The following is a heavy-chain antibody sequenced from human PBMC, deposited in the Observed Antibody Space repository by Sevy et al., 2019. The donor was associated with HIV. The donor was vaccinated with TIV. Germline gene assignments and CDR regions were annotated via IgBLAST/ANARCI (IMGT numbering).Heavy chain of an antibody. CDR2: ISWNGFST. CDR1: GSGFRFDDYA. J-gene: IGHJ6*02. Sequence: GGSLRLSCVASGSGFRFDDYAMNWVRQAPGKGLEWVAGISWNGFSTGYGDSVKGRATISRDNAKNSVYLQMNNLRDEDTALYYCAIDTVAVGYRFDYQYTYYYGMDVWGQGTTVTVSS. D-gene: IGHD5-18*01. CDR3: AIDTVAVGYRFDYQYTYYYGMDV. V-gene: IGHV3-9*01.